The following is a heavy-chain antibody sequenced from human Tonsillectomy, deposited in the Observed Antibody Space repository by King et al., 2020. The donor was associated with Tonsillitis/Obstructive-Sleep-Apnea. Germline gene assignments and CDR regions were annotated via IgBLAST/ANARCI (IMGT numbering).Heavy chain of an antibody. V-gene: IGHV3-49*05. J-gene: IGHJ6*03. CDR3: TRDREYSSGWYVLNNYYYYYYMDV. D-gene: IGHD6-19*01. Sequence: VQLVESGGGLVKPGRSLRLSCTASGFTFGDYAMSWFRQAPGKGLEGGGFIRSKAYGGTTEYAASVKGRFTIPRDDSKSIAYLQMNSRKTEETAVYYCTRDREYSSGWYVLNNYYYYYYMDVWGKGTTVTVSS. CDR1: GFTFGDYA. CDR2: IRSKAYGGTT.